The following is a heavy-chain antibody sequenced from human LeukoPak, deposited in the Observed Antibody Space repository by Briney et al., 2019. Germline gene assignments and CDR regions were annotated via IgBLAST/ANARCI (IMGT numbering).Heavy chain of an antibody. V-gene: IGHV4-61*02. CDR1: GDSISRRSSY. Sequence: SETLSLTCSVSGDSISRRSSYWTWIRQPAGRGLEWIGRIYSTGTPNYNPSLKSRLTMSIDTSKNQFSLTLNSVTAADTAVYFCARGLQERDIIRGFDFWGPGILVTVSS. CDR2: IYSTGTP. D-gene: IGHD3-16*01. CDR3: ARGLQERDIIRGFDF. J-gene: IGHJ4*01.